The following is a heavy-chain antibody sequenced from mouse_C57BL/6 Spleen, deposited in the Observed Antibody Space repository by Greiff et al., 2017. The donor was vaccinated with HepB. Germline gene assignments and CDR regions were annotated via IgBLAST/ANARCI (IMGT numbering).Heavy chain of an antibody. CDR1: GYAFTNYL. CDR2: INPGSGGT. CDR3: ARGVAFDY. V-gene: IGHV1-54*01. D-gene: IGHD1-1*01. Sequence: VQLQQSGAELVRPGTSVKVSCKASGYAFTNYLIEGVKQRPGQGLEWIGVINPGSGGTNYNEKFKGKATLTADKSSSTAYMKLSSLTSEDSAVYFCARGVAFDYWGQGTTLTVSS. J-gene: IGHJ2*01.